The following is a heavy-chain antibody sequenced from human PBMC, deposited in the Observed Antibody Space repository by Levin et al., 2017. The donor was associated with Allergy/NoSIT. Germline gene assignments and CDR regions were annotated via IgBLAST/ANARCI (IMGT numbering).Heavy chain of an antibody. Sequence: GGSLRLSCAASGFAFSSYALSWVRQAPGKGLEWVSGISGSGGSTYYPDSVKGRFTISRDNSKNTLYLQMNSLTAEDTAVYYCAKGARSSPTRGWLDPWGQGTLVTVSS. CDR1: GFAFSSYA. V-gene: IGHV3-23*01. D-gene: IGHD2-15*01. J-gene: IGHJ5*01. CDR2: ISGSGGST. CDR3: AKGARSSPTRGWLDP.